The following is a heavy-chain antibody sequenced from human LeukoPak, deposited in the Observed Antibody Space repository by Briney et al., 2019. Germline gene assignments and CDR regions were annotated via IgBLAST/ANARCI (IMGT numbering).Heavy chain of an antibody. CDR2: INHSGST. Sequence: SETQSLTCAVYGGSFSGYYWSWIRQPPGKGLEWIGEINHSGSTNYNPSLKSRVTISVDTSKNQFSLKLSSVTAADTAVYYCAGESGGSRGYSYGFDYWGQGTLVTVSS. D-gene: IGHD5-18*01. CDR1: GGSFSGYY. J-gene: IGHJ4*02. CDR3: AGESGGSRGYSYGFDY. V-gene: IGHV4-34*01.